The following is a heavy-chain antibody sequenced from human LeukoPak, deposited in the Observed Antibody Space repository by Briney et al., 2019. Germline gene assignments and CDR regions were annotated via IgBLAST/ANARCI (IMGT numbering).Heavy chain of an antibody. J-gene: IGHJ4*02. CDR1: GFTFSSYG. CDR2: IWYGGSNK. CDR3: AKDPVYSTSQRYFDY. D-gene: IGHD6-13*01. V-gene: IGHV3-30*18. Sequence: GRSLRLSCAASGFTFSSYGMHWVRQAPGKGLEWVAVIWYGGSNKYYADSVKGRFTISRDNSKNTLYLQMNSLRAEDTAVYYCAKDPVYSTSQRYFDYWGQGTLVTVSS.